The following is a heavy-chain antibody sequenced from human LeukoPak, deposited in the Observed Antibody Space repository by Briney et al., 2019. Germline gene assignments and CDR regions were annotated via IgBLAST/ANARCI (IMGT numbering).Heavy chain of an antibody. D-gene: IGHD3-10*01. V-gene: IGHV3-7*01. CDR3: ARDRSLSSFGELFI. J-gene: IGHJ4*02. CDR1: GFTFSTYW. Sequence: PGGSLRLSCAASGFTFSTYWMSWVRQAPGKGLEWVANIKQDGSEKFYVDSVKGRFTISRDNSKNTLYLQMNSLRAEDTALYYCARDRSLSSFGELFIWGQGTLVTVSS. CDR2: IKQDGSEK.